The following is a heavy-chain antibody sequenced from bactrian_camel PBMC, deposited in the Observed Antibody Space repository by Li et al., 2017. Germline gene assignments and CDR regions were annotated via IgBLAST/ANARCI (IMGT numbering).Heavy chain of an antibody. Sequence: QLVESGGGSVQAGGSLRLSCATSGYTYSRYCMAWFRQAPGKEREGVAVISNGGSSTVYAGSVKGRFTISRDNAENTLYLQMNSLNADDTAMYYCAAEFQCWFPLRWWLKVEYWGQGTQVTVS. D-gene: IGHD2*01. V-gene: IGHV3S1*01. CDR2: ISNGGSST. CDR1: GYTYSRYC. J-gene: IGHJ4*01. CDR3: AAEFQCWFPLRWWLKVEY.